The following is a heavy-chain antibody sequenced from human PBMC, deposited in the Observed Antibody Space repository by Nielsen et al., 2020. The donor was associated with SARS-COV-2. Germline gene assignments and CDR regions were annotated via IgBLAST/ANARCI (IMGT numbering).Heavy chain of an antibody. CDR2: INPSGGNT. D-gene: IGHD3-22*01. V-gene: IGHV1-46*01. J-gene: IGHJ4*02. CDR1: GYTFTNYY. Sequence: ASVKVSCKASGYTFTNYYMHWVRQAPGQGLEWMGIINPSGGNTSYAQNFQGRVTMTRDTSTSTLYMELSSLRIEDTAVYYCAREWDDYESSAYDYWGQGTLVTVS. CDR3: AREWDDYESSAYDY.